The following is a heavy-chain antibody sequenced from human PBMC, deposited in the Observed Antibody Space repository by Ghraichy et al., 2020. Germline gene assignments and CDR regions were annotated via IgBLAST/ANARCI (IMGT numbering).Heavy chain of an antibody. J-gene: IGHJ5*02. D-gene: IGHD1-1*01. V-gene: IGHV3-7*01. Sequence: GGSLRLSCAASGFTFSSYWMTWVRQAPGKGLEWVANIKEDGSEASYVDSVKGRFTISRDNAKNSLHLQMNSLRAEDTAVYYCARGNGFGLSNWFAHWGQGTLVTVS. CDR3: ARGNGFGLSNWFAH. CDR2: IKEDGSEA. CDR1: GFTFSSYW.